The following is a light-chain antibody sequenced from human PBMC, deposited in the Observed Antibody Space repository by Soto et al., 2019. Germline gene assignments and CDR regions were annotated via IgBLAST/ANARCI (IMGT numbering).Light chain of an antibody. Sequence: EIVMTQSPATLSVSPGERVTLSCRASQSVSSSLAWYQQRPGQAPRLLISGASTRATGIPARFSGSGSGTEFTLTTGSLQSEDVAVYYCQQYKNWPPELTSGGGTKVEIK. CDR3: QQYKNWPPELT. J-gene: IGKJ4*01. CDR2: GAS. V-gene: IGKV3-15*01. CDR1: QSVSSS.